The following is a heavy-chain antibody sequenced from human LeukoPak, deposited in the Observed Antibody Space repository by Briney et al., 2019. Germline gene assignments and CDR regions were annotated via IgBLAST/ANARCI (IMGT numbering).Heavy chain of an antibody. CDR3: TRVTDSYYDFWSGYYLDAFDI. CDR1: GFTFGDYA. J-gene: IGHJ3*02. D-gene: IGHD3-3*01. Sequence: PGRSLRLSCTASGFTFGDYAMSWVRQAQGKGLEWVGFIRSKAYGGTTEYAASVKGRFTISRDDSKSIAYLQMNSLKTEDTAVYYCTRVTDSYYDFWSGYYLDAFDIWGQGTMVTVSS. V-gene: IGHV3-49*04. CDR2: IRSKAYGGTT.